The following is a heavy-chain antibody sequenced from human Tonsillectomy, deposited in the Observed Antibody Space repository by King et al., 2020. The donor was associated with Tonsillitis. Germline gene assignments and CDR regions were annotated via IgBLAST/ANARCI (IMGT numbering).Heavy chain of an antibody. CDR1: GESFSGYY. V-gene: IGHV4-34*01. Sequence: VQLQQWGARLLKPSETLSLTCAVYGESFSGYYWSWIRQPPGKGLEWIGEINHSGSPNYNPSLKSRVTMSIDTSKNQFSLKLSSVTAADTAVYYCARGSLVRSYCTGGSCKLKAFDFWGQGTMVTVSS. CDR2: INHSGSP. CDR3: ARGSLVRSYCTGGSCKLKAFDF. D-gene: IGHD2-15*01. J-gene: IGHJ3*01.